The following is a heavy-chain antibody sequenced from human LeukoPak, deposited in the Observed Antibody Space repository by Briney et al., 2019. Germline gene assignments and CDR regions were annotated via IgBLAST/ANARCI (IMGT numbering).Heavy chain of an antibody. D-gene: IGHD3-16*01. J-gene: IGHJ4*02. V-gene: IGHV3-30*03. CDR2: ISYDGSNK. CDR1: GFTFSSYG. Sequence: GGSLRLSCAASGFTFSSYGMHWVRQAPGKGLEWVAVISYDGSNKYYADSVKGRFTISRDNSKNTLYLQMNSLRAEDTAVYYCASLGVADPFDYWGQGTLVTVSS. CDR3: ASLGVADPFDY.